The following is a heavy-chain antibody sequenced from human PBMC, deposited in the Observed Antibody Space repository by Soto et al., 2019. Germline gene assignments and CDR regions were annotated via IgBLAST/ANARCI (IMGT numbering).Heavy chain of an antibody. D-gene: IGHD3-3*01. CDR3: ASGATADYDFWDNPRGDWLDL. CDR1: GYTFSSHD. CDR2: MNPLKGLSKT. Sequence: QVQLVQSGAEVKRPGASVKVSCKASGYTFSSHDIIWVRQPAGQGLEWMGWMNPLKGLSKTTDLPNFQGRVVMTRDTFLSTAYSDLSGLRSDDTAVYFCASGATADYDFWDNPRGDWLDLWGQGTLLTVSS. V-gene: IGHV1-8*01. J-gene: IGHJ5*02.